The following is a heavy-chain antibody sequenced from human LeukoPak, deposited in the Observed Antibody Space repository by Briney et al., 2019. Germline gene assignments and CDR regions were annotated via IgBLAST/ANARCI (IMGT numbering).Heavy chain of an antibody. CDR2: ITWDGGGT. D-gene: IGHD3-16*01. J-gene: IGHJ4*02. V-gene: IGHV3-43D*03. Sequence: GGSLRLSCAASGFTFDDYAMHWVRQVPGKGLEWVSLITWDGGGTYYADSVKGRFTISRDNSKNTVYLQINNLRDEDTAVYYCAKDDRLLRFLHWGQGTLVTVSS. CDR1: GFTFDDYA. CDR3: AKDDRLLRFLH.